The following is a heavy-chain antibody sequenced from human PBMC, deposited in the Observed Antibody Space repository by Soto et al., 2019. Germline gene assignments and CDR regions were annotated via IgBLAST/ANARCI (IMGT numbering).Heavy chain of an antibody. V-gene: IGHV1-24*01. CDR3: ATEVRYSYGTINWFDP. Sequence: QVQLVQSGAEVKKPGASVKVSCKVSGYTLTALSMHWVRQAPGKGLEWMGGFDPEDGEIIYAQKFQVRVTMTEDTATDTAYMDLSSLRSDATAVYYSATEVRYSYGTINWFDPWGQGTLVTVSS. CDR1: GYTLTALS. J-gene: IGHJ5*02. CDR2: FDPEDGEI. D-gene: IGHD5-18*01.